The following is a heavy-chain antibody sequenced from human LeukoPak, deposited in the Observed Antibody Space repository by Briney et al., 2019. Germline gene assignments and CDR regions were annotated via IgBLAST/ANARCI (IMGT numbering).Heavy chain of an antibody. CDR1: GGSISSYY. Sequence: KSSETLSLTCTVSGGSISSYYWSWIRQPARKGLGWIERIYTSGSTNYNPSLKSRVTMSVDTSKNQFSLKLSSVTAADTAVYYCARYSSGSLGYYYGMDVWGQGTTVTVSS. CDR2: IYTSGST. V-gene: IGHV4-4*07. J-gene: IGHJ6*02. D-gene: IGHD6-19*01. CDR3: ARYSSGSLGYYYGMDV.